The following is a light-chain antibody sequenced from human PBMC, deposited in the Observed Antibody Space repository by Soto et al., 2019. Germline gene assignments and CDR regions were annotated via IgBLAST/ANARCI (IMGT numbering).Light chain of an antibody. Sequence: DIQMTQSPSTLSASVGDRVTITCRASKNIYTWLAWYQQKPGKAPNVLIFKPSNLETVAPSRFSGNGSGTEFSLTVSSLQPDDFATSYCQQYYDFRTFGQGTKVEIK. V-gene: IGKV1-5*03. CDR3: QQYYDFRT. J-gene: IGKJ1*01. CDR1: KNIYTW. CDR2: KPS.